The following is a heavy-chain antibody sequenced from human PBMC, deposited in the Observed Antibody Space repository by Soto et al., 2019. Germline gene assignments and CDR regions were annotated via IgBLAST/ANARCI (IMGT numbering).Heavy chain of an antibody. D-gene: IGHD3-3*01. CDR1: GYRFIEYG. Sequence: QVQLVQSGAEVKKPGASVKVSCKASGYRFIEYGISSVRQAPGQGLEWMGWISAFHDNPNYAQKLQGRLIMTTDTPTNTAYMELRSLISDDTAVYYCARVGVYWSGYFNYYGMDVWGQGTTVTVSS. J-gene: IGHJ6*02. CDR2: ISAFHDNP. CDR3: ARVGVYWSGYFNYYGMDV. V-gene: IGHV1-18*04.